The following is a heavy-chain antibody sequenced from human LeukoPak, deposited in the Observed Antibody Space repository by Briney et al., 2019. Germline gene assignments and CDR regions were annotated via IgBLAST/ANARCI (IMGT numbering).Heavy chain of an antibody. V-gene: IGHV3-21*01. J-gene: IGHJ4*02. Sequence: PGGSLRLSCAASGFTFSSSSVNWVRQAPGKGLEWVSSISSSSSYIYYADSVKGRFTISRDNAKNSLYLQMNSLRAEDTAVYYCASSRSVAGMDYWGQGTLVTVSS. CDR1: GFTFSSSS. CDR3: ASSRSVAGMDY. CDR2: ISSSSSYI. D-gene: IGHD6-19*01.